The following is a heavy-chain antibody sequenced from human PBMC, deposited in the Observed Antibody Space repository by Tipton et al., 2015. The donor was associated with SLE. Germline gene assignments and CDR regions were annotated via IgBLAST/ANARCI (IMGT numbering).Heavy chain of an antibody. CDR3: ARGGDGYPLDF. Sequence: GSLRLSCAASGFTFSSYGMHWARQAPGKGLEWVANVKEDGSEKNYVGSVKGRFTIYRDNGKNSLYLQMNTLRAEDTAVYYCARGGDGYPLDFWGQGTLVSVSS. CDR2: VKEDGSEK. J-gene: IGHJ4*02. CDR1: GFTFSSYG. V-gene: IGHV3-7*04. D-gene: IGHD5-24*01.